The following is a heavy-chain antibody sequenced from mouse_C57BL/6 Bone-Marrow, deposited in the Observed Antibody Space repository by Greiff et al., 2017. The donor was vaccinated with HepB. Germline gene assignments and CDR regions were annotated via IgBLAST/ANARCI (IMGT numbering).Heavy chain of an antibody. CDR3: ARTEFTTVVVYYFDD. V-gene: IGHV1-53*01. J-gene: IGHJ2*01. CDR1: GYTFTSYW. Sequence: QVQLQQSGTELVKPGASVKLSCKASGYTFTSYWMHWVKQRPGQGLEWIGNINPSNGGTNYNEKFKSKATLTVDKSSSTAYMQLSSLTSEDSAVYYCARTEFTTVVVYYFDDWGQGTTLTVSS. D-gene: IGHD1-1*01. CDR2: INPSNGGT.